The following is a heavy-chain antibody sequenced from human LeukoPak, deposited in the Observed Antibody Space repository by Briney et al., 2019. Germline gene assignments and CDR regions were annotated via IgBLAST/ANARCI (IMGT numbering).Heavy chain of an antibody. CDR1: GFSLSDYN. D-gene: IGHD6-19*01. Sequence: QAGGSLRLSCAASGFSLSDYNMNWVRQTPGKGLEWVSYINSIGSGMHYTDSVRGRFTISRDNAKNSLYLQMNSLRDEDTAVYYCARGVSRYISGWHFDYWGQGTLVTVSS. V-gene: IGHV3-48*02. CDR2: INSIGSGM. J-gene: IGHJ4*02. CDR3: ARGVSRYISGWHFDY.